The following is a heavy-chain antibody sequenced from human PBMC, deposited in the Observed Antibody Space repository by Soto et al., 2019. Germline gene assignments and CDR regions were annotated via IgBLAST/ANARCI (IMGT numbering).Heavy chain of an antibody. V-gene: IGHV1-69*08. J-gene: IGHJ4*02. CDR1: GGTFSSYT. CDR2: IIPILGIA. CDR3: ARDSGIIPPTN. D-gene: IGHD2-21*01. Sequence: QVQLVQSGAEVKKPGSSVKVSCKASGGTFSSYTISWVRQAPGQGLEWMGRIIPILGIANYAQKFQGRVTITADKSTSTAYIELSSLRSEDTAVYYCARDSGIIPPTNWGQGTLVTVSS.